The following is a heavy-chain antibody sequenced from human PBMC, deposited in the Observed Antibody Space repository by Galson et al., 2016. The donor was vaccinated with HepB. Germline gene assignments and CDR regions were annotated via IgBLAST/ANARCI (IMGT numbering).Heavy chain of an antibody. CDR1: GGSISNTNW. CDR3: ARGIDGNPNYFDY. J-gene: IGHJ4*02. CDR2: IYHSGST. Sequence: SETLSLTCGVSGGSISNTNWWNWVRQPPGKGLEWIGEIYHSGSTNYNPSLKSRVTISVDKSKNQFSLKLSSVTAADTAVYYCARGIDGNPNYFDYWGQGTLVTVSS. V-gene: IGHV4-4*02. D-gene: IGHD4-23*01.